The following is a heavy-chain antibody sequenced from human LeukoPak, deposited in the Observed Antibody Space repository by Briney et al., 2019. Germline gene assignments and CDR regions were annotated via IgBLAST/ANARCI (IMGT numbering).Heavy chain of an antibody. Sequence: ASVKVSCKASGYTFTGYYMHWVRQATGQGLEWMGWMNPNSGNTGYAQKFQGRVTITRNTSISTAYMDLSSLRSEDTAVYYCARSYYYDSSGYYHDWFDPWGQGTLVTVSS. CDR2: MNPNSGNT. CDR3: ARSYYYDSSGYYHDWFDP. CDR1: GYTFTGYY. D-gene: IGHD3-22*01. V-gene: IGHV1-8*03. J-gene: IGHJ5*02.